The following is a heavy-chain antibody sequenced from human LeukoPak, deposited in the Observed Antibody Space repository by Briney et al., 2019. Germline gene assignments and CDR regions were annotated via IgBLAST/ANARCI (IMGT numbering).Heavy chain of an antibody. CDR3: ARQKETIFGVVIGYFDY. V-gene: IGHV4-30-2*01. CDR1: GGSISSGGYS. J-gene: IGHJ4*02. D-gene: IGHD3-3*01. Sequence: SQTLSLTCAVSGGSISSGGYSWSWIRQPPGKGLEWIGYIYHSGSTYYNPSLKSRVTMSVDRSKNQFSLKLSSVTAADTAVYYCARQKETIFGVVIGYFDYWGQGTLVTVSS. CDR2: IYHSGST.